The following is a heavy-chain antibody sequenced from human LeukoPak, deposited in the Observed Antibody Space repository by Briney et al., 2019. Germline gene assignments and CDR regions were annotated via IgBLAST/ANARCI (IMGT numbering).Heavy chain of an antibody. Sequence: ASVKVSCKASGYTFTGYYMHWVRQAPGQGLEWMGWINPNSGGTNYAQKFQGRVTMTRDTSISTAYMELSRLRSDDTAVYYCARDSLYCSGGSCYNYFDYWGQGTPVTVSS. CDR1: GYTFTGYY. CDR2: INPNSGGT. V-gene: IGHV1-2*02. CDR3: ARDSLYCSGGSCYNYFDY. J-gene: IGHJ4*02. D-gene: IGHD2-15*01.